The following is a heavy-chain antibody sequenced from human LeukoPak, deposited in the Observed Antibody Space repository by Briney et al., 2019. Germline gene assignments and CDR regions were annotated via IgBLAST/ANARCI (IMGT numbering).Heavy chain of an antibody. Sequence: GGSLRLSCEVSGFTFSTYGMAWVRQAPGKGLEWISYISSNTWTTTYADSVRGRFTISRDNAKNSLYLQMNRLRADDSGVYYCARGPHDDATGYSFSWGQGTQVTVSS. J-gene: IGHJ4*02. CDR3: ARGPHDDATGYSFS. D-gene: IGHD3-9*01. V-gene: IGHV3-48*01. CDR2: ISSNTWTT. CDR1: GFTFSTYG.